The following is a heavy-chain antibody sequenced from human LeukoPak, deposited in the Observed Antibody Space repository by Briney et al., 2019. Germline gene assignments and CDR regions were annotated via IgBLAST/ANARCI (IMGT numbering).Heavy chain of an antibody. CDR1: GFTFSSYG. V-gene: IGHV3-33*06. D-gene: IGHD4-11*01. CDR2: IWYEGRTK. J-gene: IGHJ4*02. CDR3: AKHLSGKHDYSNSPGFDY. Sequence: GGALRLSCAASGFTFSSYGMHWVRQAPGRGLEGVAVIWYEGRTKYYADSVKGRFTIPRDNSKTTLYLQMNSMRAEDTAVYYCAKHLSGKHDYSNSPGFDYWGQGTLVTVSS.